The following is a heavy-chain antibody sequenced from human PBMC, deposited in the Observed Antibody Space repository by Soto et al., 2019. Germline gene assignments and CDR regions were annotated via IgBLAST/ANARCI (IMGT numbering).Heavy chain of an antibody. V-gene: IGHV1-46*03. CDR3: ARGGFTMVRGVILSWFDP. D-gene: IGHD3-10*01. Sequence: GASVKVSCKASGYTFTSYYMHWVRQAPGQGLEWMGIINPSGGSTSYAQKFQGRVTMTRDTSTSTVYMELSSLRSEGTAVYYCARGGFTMVRGVILSWFDPWGQGTLVTVPQ. CDR1: GYTFTSYY. CDR2: INPSGGST. J-gene: IGHJ5*02.